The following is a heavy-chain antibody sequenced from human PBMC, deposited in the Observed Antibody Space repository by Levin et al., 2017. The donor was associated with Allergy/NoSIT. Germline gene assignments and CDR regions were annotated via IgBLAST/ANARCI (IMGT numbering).Heavy chain of an antibody. CDR1: GFTFSSYW. CDR2: INSDGSST. CDR3: ASSSYRVGEWMVSMDV. D-gene: IGHD3-10*01. J-gene: IGHJ6*02. V-gene: IGHV3-74*01. Sequence: GGSLRLSCAASGFTFSSYWMHWVRQAPGKGLVWVSRINSDGSSTSYADSVKGRFTISRDNAKNTLYLQMNSLRAEDTAVYYCASSSYRVGEWMVSMDVWGQGTTVTVSS.